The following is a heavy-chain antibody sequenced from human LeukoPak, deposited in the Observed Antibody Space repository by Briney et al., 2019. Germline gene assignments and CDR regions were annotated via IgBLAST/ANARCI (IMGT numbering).Heavy chain of an antibody. Sequence: GGSLRLSCAASGFTFSSYGMHWVRQAPGKGLEWVAVIWYDGSNKYYADSVKGRFTISRDNSKNTLYLQMNSLRAEDTAVYYCAKGDSSGWYYANWGQGTLVTVSS. J-gene: IGHJ4*02. CDR2: IWYDGSNK. V-gene: IGHV3-33*06. D-gene: IGHD6-19*01. CDR3: AKGDSSGWYYAN. CDR1: GFTFSSYG.